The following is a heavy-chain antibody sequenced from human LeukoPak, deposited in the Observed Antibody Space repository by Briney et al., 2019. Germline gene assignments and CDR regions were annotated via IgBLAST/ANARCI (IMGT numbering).Heavy chain of an antibody. CDR3: ARSLVGATSWWFDP. Sequence: GASVKVSCKASGYTFTSYYMHWVRQAPGQGLEWMGIINPSGGTTVYAQKFQGRVTMTRDTSTSTLYMELSSLTSEDTAVYYCARSLVGATSWWFDPWGQGTLVTVSS. CDR1: GYTFTSYY. D-gene: IGHD1-26*01. CDR2: INPSGGTT. V-gene: IGHV1-46*01. J-gene: IGHJ5*02.